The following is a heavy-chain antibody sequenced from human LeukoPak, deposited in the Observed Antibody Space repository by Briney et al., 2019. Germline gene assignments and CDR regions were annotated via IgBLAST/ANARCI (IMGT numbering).Heavy chain of an antibody. D-gene: IGHD6-13*01. CDR2: ISYDGSNK. V-gene: IGHV3-30-3*01. CDR3: ARVLIAAAGTAGYFDY. Sequence: GGSLRLSCAASGFTFSSYAMHWVRQAPGKGLEWVAVISYDGSNKYYADSVKGRFTISRDNSKNTLYLQMNSLSAEDTAVYYCARVLIAAAGTAGYFDYWGQGTLVTVSS. CDR1: GFTFSSYA. J-gene: IGHJ4*02.